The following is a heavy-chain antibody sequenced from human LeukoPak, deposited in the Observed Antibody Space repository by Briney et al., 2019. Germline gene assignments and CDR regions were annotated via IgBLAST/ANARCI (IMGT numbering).Heavy chain of an antibody. CDR2: INWNGGST. Sequence: GGSLRLSCAASGFTFDDYGMSWVRQAPGKGLKWVSGINWNGGSTLYTDSVKGRFTISRANAKNSLYLQMNSLRAEDTALYYCARQNSSSLSMDVWGKGTTVTVSS. D-gene: IGHD6-13*01. CDR1: GFTFDDYG. CDR3: ARQNSSSLSMDV. J-gene: IGHJ6*03. V-gene: IGHV3-20*04.